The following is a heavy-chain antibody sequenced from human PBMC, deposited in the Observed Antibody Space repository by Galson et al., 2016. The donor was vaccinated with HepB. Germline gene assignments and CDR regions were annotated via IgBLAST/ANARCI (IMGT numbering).Heavy chain of an antibody. CDR1: GGSISGVYY. CDR2: INDSGNT. CDR3: ARVSGNAFDI. V-gene: IGHV4-31*03. J-gene: IGHJ3*02. Sequence: TLSLTCTVSGGSISGVYYWSWIRQHPGKDLEWIGYINDSGNTYYNPSLKSRLTGSVDTSQNQFSLKLNSVTAADTAVYYCARVSGNAFDIWGQGTMVTVSS.